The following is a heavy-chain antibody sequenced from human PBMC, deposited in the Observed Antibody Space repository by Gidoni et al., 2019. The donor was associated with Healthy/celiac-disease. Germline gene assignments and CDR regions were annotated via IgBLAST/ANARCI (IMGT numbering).Heavy chain of an antibody. CDR2: IYSGGST. D-gene: IGHD6-13*01. CDR1: GFTVRSNY. CDR3: ARDQWSSSWYGWFDP. J-gene: IGHJ5*02. V-gene: IGHV3-66*01. Sequence: EVQLVESGGGLVQPGGSLRLSCAASGFTVRSNYMSWVRQAPGKGLEWVSVIYSGGSTYYADSVKGRFTISRDNSKNTLYLQMNSLRAEDTAVYYCARDQWSSSWYGWFDPWGQGTLVTVSS.